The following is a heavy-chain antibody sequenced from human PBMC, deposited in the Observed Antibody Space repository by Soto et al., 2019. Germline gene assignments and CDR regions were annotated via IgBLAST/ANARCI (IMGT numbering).Heavy chain of an antibody. CDR2: ISYDGSNK. Sequence: GGSLRLSCAASGFTFSSYGMHWVRQAPGKGLEWVAVISYDGSNKYYADSVKGRFSISRDNSENTLYLQVNSLSADDTAVYYCAKDRGSFIVVVPAAIPVGLVDYWGQGALVTVSS. J-gene: IGHJ4*02. V-gene: IGHV3-30*18. CDR3: AKDRGSFIVVVPAAIPVGLVDY. CDR1: GFTFSSYG. D-gene: IGHD2-2*02.